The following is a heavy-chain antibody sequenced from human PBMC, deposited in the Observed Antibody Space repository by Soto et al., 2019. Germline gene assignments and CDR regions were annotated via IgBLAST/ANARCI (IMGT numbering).Heavy chain of an antibody. D-gene: IGHD3-9*01. CDR2: ISAYNGNT. Sequence: GASVKVSCKASGYTFTSYGISWVRQAPGQGLEWMGWISAYNGNTNYAQKLQGRVTMTTDTSTSTAYMELRSLRSDDTAVYYCARDQGLRYFDWLDLSPLWGQGTLVTVSS. CDR3: ARDQGLRYFDWLDLSPL. V-gene: IGHV1-18*01. J-gene: IGHJ4*02. CDR1: GYTFTSYG.